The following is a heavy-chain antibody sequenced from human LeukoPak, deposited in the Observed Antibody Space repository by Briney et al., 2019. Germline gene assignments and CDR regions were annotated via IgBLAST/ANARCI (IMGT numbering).Heavy chain of an antibody. D-gene: IGHD2-15*01. Sequence: SETLSLTCTVSGGSISSYYWSWIRQPPGKGLEYIGYIYYSGGTNYNPSLKSRVTISVDTSKNQFSLKLNSVTAADTAVYYCGRRVVVAATFDYWGQGTLVTVSS. CDR2: IYYSGGT. V-gene: IGHV4-59*08. J-gene: IGHJ4*02. CDR1: GGSISSYY. CDR3: GRRVVVAATFDY.